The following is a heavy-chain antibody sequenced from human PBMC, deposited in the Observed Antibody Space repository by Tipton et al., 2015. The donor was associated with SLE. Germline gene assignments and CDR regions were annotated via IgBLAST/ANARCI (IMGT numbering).Heavy chain of an antibody. D-gene: IGHD4-17*01. Sequence: TLSLTCTVSSGSISSAGYYWTWIRQHPEKGLEWIGFIYYTGSTNYNPSLKSRLTISVDTSNNHFSLNLGSVTAADSAMYFCARSTFTYGDVDSWGQGTLVTVSS. CDR1: SGSISSAGYY. V-gene: IGHV4-31*03. CDR2: IYYTGST. J-gene: IGHJ4*02. CDR3: ARSTFTYGDVDS.